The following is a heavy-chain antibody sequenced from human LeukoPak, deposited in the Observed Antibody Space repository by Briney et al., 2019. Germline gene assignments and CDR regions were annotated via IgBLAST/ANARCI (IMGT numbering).Heavy chain of an antibody. J-gene: IGHJ4*02. CDR1: GFTVSSNY. V-gene: IGHV3-53*01. CDR2: IYSGGST. CDR3: AKDPINWGSIYFDC. D-gene: IGHD7-27*01. Sequence: GGSLRLSCAASGFTVSSNYMSWVRQAPGKGLEWVSVIYSGGSTYYADSVKGRFTISRDNSKNTLYLQMNSLTAEDTAVYWCAKDPINWGSIYFDCWGQGTLVTASS.